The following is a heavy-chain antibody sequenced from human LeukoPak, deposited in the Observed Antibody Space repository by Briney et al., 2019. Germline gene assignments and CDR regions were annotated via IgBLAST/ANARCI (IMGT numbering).Heavy chain of an antibody. CDR1: GYTFTSYY. CDR3: ARGTRRFESGDYHTWGDY. D-gene: IGHD4-17*01. V-gene: IGHV1-46*01. CDR2: INPSGGST. J-gene: IGHJ4*02. Sequence: ASVKVSCKASGYTFTSYYMHWVRQAPGQGLEWMGIINPSGGSTSYAQKFQGRVTMTRDTSISTAYMELSRLRSDDTAVYYCARGTRRFESGDYHTWGDYWGQGTLVTVSS.